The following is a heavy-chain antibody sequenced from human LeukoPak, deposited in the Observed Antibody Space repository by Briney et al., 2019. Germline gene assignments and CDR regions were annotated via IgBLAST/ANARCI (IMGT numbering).Heavy chain of an antibody. Sequence: PEASVKVSCKASGYTFTSYYMHWVRQAPGQGLEWMGIINPSGGSTSYAQKFQGRVTITADKSTSTAYMELSSLRSEDTAVYYCARVGTMGDSSGYYPYYCYMDVWGKGTTVTVSS. CDR2: INPSGGST. V-gene: IGHV1-46*01. J-gene: IGHJ6*03. CDR1: GYTFTSYY. CDR3: ARVGTMGDSSGYYPYYCYMDV. D-gene: IGHD3-22*01.